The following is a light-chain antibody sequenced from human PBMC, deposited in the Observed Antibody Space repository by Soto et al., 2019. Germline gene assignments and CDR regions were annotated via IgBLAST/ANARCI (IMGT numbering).Light chain of an antibody. CDR1: QSLLDTSNNKNS. J-gene: IGKJ2*01. Sequence: DIVMTQSPESLAVSLGERTTINCKSSQSLLDTSNNKNSVAWYQQKPGQPPKLLIYWASARQSGVPDRFSGSGSGTDFILTISNLQAEDVAVYYCHQYCSALYTFGQGTKLEI. CDR3: HQYCSALYT. CDR2: WAS. V-gene: IGKV4-1*01.